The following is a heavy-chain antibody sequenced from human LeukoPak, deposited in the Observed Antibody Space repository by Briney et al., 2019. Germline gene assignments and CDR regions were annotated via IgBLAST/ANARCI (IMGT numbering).Heavy chain of an antibody. Sequence: GGSLRLSCAASGFTLSSYNMIWVRQAPGKGLEWLSYIRASDNTIYYANSVKGRFTISRDNAKSALYLQMNSLRDEDTAVYYCARDSGYTYGHGFDSWGQGTLVTVSS. D-gene: IGHD5-18*01. CDR1: GFTLSSYN. CDR2: IRASDNTI. V-gene: IGHV3-48*02. CDR3: ARDSGYTYGHGFDS. J-gene: IGHJ4*02.